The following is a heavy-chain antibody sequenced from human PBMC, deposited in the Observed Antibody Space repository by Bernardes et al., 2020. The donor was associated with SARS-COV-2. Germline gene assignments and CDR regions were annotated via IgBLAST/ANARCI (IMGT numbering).Heavy chain of an antibody. CDR1: GFTFNSSA. Sequence: SVKVSCKASGFTFNSSAVQWVRQARGQGLEWIGWIVVGSGHTNYAQKFQERVTITRDMSTSTAYMEVSSLRSEDTAVYYCAAASSRSWPSWGQGTLVTVSS. V-gene: IGHV1-58*01. D-gene: IGHD6-13*01. J-gene: IGHJ5*02. CDR2: IVVGSGHT. CDR3: AAASSRSWPS.